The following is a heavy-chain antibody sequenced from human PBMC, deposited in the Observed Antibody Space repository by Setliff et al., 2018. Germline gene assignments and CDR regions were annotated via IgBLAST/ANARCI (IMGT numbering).Heavy chain of an antibody. CDR2: INPDGSAK. CDR3: ARLGPIVSHTTYDY. J-gene: IGHJ4*02. CDR1: GFSFRTYW. D-gene: IGHD2-21*01. Sequence: GGSLRLSCEASGFSFRTYWLSWVRQAPGKGLEWVASINPDGSAKYHADSVKGRLTISRDNAKNSLYLQMNSLRVEDTAVYYCARLGPIVSHTTYDYWGQGTPVTVSS. V-gene: IGHV3-7*01.